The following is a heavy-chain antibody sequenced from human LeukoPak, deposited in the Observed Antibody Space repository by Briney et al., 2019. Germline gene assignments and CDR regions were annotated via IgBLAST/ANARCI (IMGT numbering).Heavy chain of an antibody. D-gene: IGHD5-24*01. CDR2: ISGSGGGSST. V-gene: IGHV3-23*01. J-gene: IGHJ4*02. CDR3: AKSGYNRFDY. CDR1: GFTFSSSA. Sequence: GGSLRLSCAASGFTFSSSAMSWVRQAPGKGLEWVSGISGSGGGSSTYYADSVKGRFTIPRDNSKNTLYVRMNSLRAEDTAVYYCAKSGYNRFDYWGQGTLVTVSS.